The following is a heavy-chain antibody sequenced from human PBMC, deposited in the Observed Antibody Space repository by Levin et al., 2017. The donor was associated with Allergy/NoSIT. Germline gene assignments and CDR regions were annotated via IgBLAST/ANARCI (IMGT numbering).Heavy chain of an antibody. V-gene: IGHV3-11*01. CDR1: GFTFSDYY. CDR3: ARDYYGSGSYPQQASYYYYGMDV. CDR2: ISSSGSTI. D-gene: IGHD3-10*01. J-gene: IGHJ6*02. Sequence: GGSLRLSCAASGFTFSDYYMSWIRQAPGKGLEWVSYISSSGSTIYYADSVKGRFTISRDNAKNSLYLQMNSLRAEDTAVYYCARDYYGSGSYPQQASYYYYGMDVWGQGTTVTVSS.